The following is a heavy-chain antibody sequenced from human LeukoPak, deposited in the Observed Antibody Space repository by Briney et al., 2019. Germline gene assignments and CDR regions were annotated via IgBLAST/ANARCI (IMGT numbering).Heavy chain of an antibody. CDR2: INHSGST. CDR3: ARDRRGGTKMTRGFDP. J-gene: IGHJ5*02. Sequence: SETLSLTCAVYGGSFSDYYWTWIRQPPGKGLEWIGEINHSGSTNYNPSLKSRLTISADTSKNQFSMELNSVTAADTAVYYCARDRRGGTKMTRGFDPWGQGTLVTVSP. V-gene: IGHV4-34*01. CDR1: GGSFSDYY. D-gene: IGHD5-24*01.